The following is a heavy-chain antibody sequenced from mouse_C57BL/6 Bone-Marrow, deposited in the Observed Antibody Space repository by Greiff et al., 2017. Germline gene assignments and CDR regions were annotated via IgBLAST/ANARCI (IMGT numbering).Heavy chain of an antibody. J-gene: IGHJ3*01. D-gene: IGHD2-2*01. CDR3: ARGRLRRGFAY. CDR1: GYTFTSYW. V-gene: IGHV1-53*01. CDR2: INPSNGGT. Sequence: VQLQQPGTELVKPGASVKLSCKASGYTFTSYWMHWVKQRPGQGLEWIGNINPSNGGTTYNEKFKSKATLTVDKSSSTAYMQLSSLRSEDAAVYYCARGRLRRGFAYWGQGTLVTVSA.